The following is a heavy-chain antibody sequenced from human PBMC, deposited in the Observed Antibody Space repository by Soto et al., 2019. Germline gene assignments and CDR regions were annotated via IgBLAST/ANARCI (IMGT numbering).Heavy chain of an antibody. CDR2: IYYSGST. V-gene: IGHV4-59*11. D-gene: IGHD5-18*01. CDR1: GGSISSHY. Sequence: QVQLQESGPGLVKPSETLSLTCTVSGGSISSHYWSWIRQPPGKGLEWIGYIYYSGSTDYNPSLKSRVTISVDTSKNQFSLKLSSVTAADTAVYYCARAIYSYGYLYNFDYWGQGTLVTVSP. CDR3: ARAIYSYGYLYNFDY. J-gene: IGHJ4*02.